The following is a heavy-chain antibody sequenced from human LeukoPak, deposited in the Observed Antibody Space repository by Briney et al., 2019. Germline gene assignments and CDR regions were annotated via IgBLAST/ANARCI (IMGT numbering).Heavy chain of an antibody. D-gene: IGHD4-17*01. J-gene: IGHJ5*02. CDR1: GGSMSLYY. V-gene: IGHV4-4*09. CDR2: IYTSGST. Sequence: SETLSLTCTVSGGSMSLYYWNWIRQPPGKGLEYIGYIYTSGSTNYNPSLKSRVTISVDTSKNQFSLRLSSVTAADTAVYYCARHGSPVTPLSDNWFDPWGPGTLVTVSS. CDR3: ARHGSPVTPLSDNWFDP.